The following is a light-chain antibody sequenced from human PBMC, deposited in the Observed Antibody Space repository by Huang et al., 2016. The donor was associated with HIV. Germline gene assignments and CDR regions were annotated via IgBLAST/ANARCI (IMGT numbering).Light chain of an antibody. CDR2: GAS. V-gene: IGKV3-20*01. J-gene: IGKJ4*01. CDR3: QQYDSSPVT. Sequence: EIVLPQSPDTLSLSPGDRATLSCRASQSVSSHYLAWSKQNPGQAPRLLIYGASRRATGVPDRFSGSGSGTDFTLTISRLDPEEFAMYYCQQYDSSPVTFGGGTKVEMK. CDR1: QSVSSHY.